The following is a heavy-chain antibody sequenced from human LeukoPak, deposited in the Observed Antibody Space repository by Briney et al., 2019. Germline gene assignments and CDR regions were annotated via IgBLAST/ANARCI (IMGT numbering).Heavy chain of an antibody. CDR1: GYTFTSYG. J-gene: IGHJ4*02. D-gene: IGHD1-1*01. V-gene: IGHV1-2*02. CDR2: INPNSGGT. Sequence: ASVKVSCKASGYTFTSYGISWVRQAPGQGLEWMGWINPNSGGTNYAQKFQGRVTMTRDTSISTAYMELSRLRSDDTAVYYCARGVTTGPFDYWGQGTLVTVSS. CDR3: ARGVTTGPFDY.